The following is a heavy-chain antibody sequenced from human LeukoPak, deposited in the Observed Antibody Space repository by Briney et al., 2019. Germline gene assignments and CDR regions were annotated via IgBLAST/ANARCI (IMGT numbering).Heavy chain of an antibody. CDR2: INHSGST. Sequence: SETLSLTCAVYGGSFSGYYWSWIRQPPGKGLEWIGEINHSGSTNYNPSLKSRVTISVDTSKNQFSLKLSSVTAADTAVYYCARKRAYCSSTSCTYYYYGMDVWGQGTTVTVSS. V-gene: IGHV4-34*01. CDR1: GGSFSGYY. J-gene: IGHJ6*02. CDR3: ARKRAYCSSTSCTYYYYGMDV. D-gene: IGHD2-2*01.